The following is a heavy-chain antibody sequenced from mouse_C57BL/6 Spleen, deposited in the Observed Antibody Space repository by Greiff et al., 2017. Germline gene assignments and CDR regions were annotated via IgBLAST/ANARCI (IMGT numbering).Heavy chain of an antibody. J-gene: IGHJ4*01. CDR3: ARAPFYGSIYAMDY. V-gene: IGHV5-4*01. CDR1: GFTFSSYA. Sequence: EVQRVESGGGLVKPGGSLKLSCAASGFTFSSYAMSWVRQTPEKRLEWVATISDGGSYTYYPDNVKGRFTISRDNAKNNLYLQMSHLKSEDTAMYYCARAPFYGSIYAMDYWGQGTSVTVSS. CDR2: ISDGGSYT. D-gene: IGHD1-1*01.